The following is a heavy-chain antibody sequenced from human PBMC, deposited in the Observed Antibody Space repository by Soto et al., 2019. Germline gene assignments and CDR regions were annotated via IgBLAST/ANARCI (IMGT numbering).Heavy chain of an antibody. Sequence: QMQLQESGPGLVKPSGTLSLTCGVSGGSISSSKWWTWVRQPPGKGPEWIGEIYHSGSTNYNPSLPSRVTISLAKSTTPFSLTLPSVTAAATAVYYCASHDSSSSTDASFLVNGYFELWRRGILVTVSS. V-gene: IGHV4-4*02. CDR3: ASHDSSSSTDASFLVNGYFEL. D-gene: IGHD6-6*01. CDR1: GGSISSSKW. CDR2: IYHSGST. J-gene: IGHJ2*01.